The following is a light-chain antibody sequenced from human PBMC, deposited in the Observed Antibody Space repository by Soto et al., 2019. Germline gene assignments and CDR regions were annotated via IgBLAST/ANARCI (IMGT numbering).Light chain of an antibody. J-gene: IGKJ1*01. CDR3: QQSYSSPWT. V-gene: IGKV1-39*01. CDR2: ATS. Sequence: DIQMTQSPSSLSASVGDRVTITCRASQSISSYLNWYQQKPGRAPNLLIYATSSLQSGVPSSFSGSGSGTDFTLTINNLQPEDIATYYCQQSYSSPWTFGQGTKVEIK. CDR1: QSISSY.